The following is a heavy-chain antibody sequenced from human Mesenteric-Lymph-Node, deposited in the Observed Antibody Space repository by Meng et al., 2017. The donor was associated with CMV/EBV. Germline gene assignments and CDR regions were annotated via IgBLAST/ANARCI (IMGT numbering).Heavy chain of an antibody. J-gene: IGHJ4*02. CDR2: IYHSGGT. D-gene: IGHD1-26*01. CDR1: GGSVSSTTYY. V-gene: IGHV4-61*01. CDR3: ARVPVGASYYFDY. Sequence: GSLRLSCTVSGGSVSSTTYYWSWIRQPPGKGLEWIGYIYHSGGTNYNPSLKSRVTISIDTSKNQFSLKVNSVTAADSAMYYCARVPVGASYYFDYWGQGRLVTVSS.